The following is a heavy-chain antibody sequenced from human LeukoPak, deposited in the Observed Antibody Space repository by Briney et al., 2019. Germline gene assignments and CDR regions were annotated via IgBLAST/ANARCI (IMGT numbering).Heavy chain of an antibody. Sequence: SETLSLTCAVYGGSFSGYYWSWIRQPPGKGLEWIGEINHSGSTNYNPSLKSRVTISVDTSKNQFSLKLSSVTAADTAVYYCARRKGSHSSSQDWYFDLWGRGTLVTVSS. CDR3: ARRKGSHSSSQDWYFDL. J-gene: IGHJ2*01. CDR1: GGSFSGYY. D-gene: IGHD6-6*01. V-gene: IGHV4-34*01. CDR2: INHSGST.